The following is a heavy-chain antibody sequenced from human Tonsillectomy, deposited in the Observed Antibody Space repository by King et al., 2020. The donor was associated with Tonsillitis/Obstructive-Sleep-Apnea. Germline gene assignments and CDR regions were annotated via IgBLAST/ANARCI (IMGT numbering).Heavy chain of an antibody. CDR1: GYSFTNYW. Sequence: EVQLVESGAEVKKPGESLKISCKGSGYSFTNYWIAWVRQTPGKGLEWMGIIYPDDSDTRYSPSFQGQVTISADNSISSAYLQWSSLKASDTAMYYCARGAFDFCSGYYTQNHYYYYTDVWGKGTTVTVSS. CDR3: ARGAFDFCSGYYTQNHYYYYTDV. V-gene: IGHV5-51*01. D-gene: IGHD3-3*01. J-gene: IGHJ6*03. CDR2: IYPDDSDT.